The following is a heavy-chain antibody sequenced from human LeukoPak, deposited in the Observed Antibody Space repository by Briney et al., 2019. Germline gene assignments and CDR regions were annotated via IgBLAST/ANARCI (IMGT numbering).Heavy chain of an antibody. CDR1: GFTFSSYG. D-gene: IGHD3-22*01. CDR3: AKMGPIVVVITGFDY. J-gene: IGHJ4*02. V-gene: IGHV3-23*01. CDR2: ISGSGGST. Sequence: SGGSLRLSCAVSGFTFSSYGMSWVRQAPGKGLEWVSAISGSGGSTYYADSVKGRFTISRDNSKDTLYLQMNSLRAEDTAVYYCAKMGPIVVVITGFDYWGQGTLVTVSS.